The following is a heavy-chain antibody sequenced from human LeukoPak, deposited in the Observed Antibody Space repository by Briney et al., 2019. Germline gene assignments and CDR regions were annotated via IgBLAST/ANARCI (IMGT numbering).Heavy chain of an antibody. J-gene: IGHJ4*02. V-gene: IGHV3-66*02. CDR2: IYSGAGT. CDR1: GFTFSDYY. D-gene: IGHD1-26*01. CDR3: AREHQVAATPFDY. Sequence: GGSLRLSCTASGFTFSDYYMYWIRQAPGKGLEWVSIIYSGAGTYYADSVKGRFTISRDNSKNTLYLQMNSLRAEDTGVYFCAREHQVAATPFDYWGQGTLVTVSS.